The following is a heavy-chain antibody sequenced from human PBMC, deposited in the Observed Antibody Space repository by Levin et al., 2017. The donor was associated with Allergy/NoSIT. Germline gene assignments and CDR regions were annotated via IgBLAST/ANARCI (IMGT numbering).Heavy chain of an antibody. J-gene: IGHJ3*01. CDR1: GFSISDYA. Sequence: GGSLRLSCAVSGFSISDYAMAWVRQAPGKGLEWVSEITGGGFNTYYGDSVKGRFTVSKDDSKDMLYLDLSSLIVEDTAVYYCAKKQGGTSGFHFDVWGQGTMVTVSS. CDR3: AKKQGGTSGFHFDV. CDR2: ITGGGFNT. V-gene: IGHV3-23*01. D-gene: IGHD1/OR15-1a*01.